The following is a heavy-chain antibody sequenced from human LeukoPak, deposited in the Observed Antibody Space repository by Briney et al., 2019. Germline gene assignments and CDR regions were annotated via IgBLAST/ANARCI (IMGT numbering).Heavy chain of an antibody. CDR2: IIPIFGTA. J-gene: IGHJ4*02. CDR3: ARDLLRYYGSEDYFDY. D-gene: IGHD3-10*01. CDR1: GGTFSSYA. Sequence: GASVKVSCKASGGTFSSYAISWVRQAPGQGLEWMGGIIPIFGTANYAQKFQGRVTMTRNTSISTAYMELSSLRSEDTAVYYCARDLLRYYGSEDYFDYWGQGTLVTVSS. V-gene: IGHV1-69*05.